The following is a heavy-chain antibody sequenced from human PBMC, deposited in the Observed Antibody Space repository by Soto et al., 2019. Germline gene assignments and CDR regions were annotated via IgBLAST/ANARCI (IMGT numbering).Heavy chain of an antibody. CDR3: AKEVDYGDYLRIYYYYGMDV. V-gene: IGHV3-23*01. J-gene: IGHJ6*02. CDR1: GFTFSSYA. D-gene: IGHD4-17*01. Sequence: LRLSCAASGFTFSSYAMSWVRQAPGKGLEWVSAISGSGGSTYYADSVKGRFTISRDNSKNTLYLQMNSLRAEDTAVYYCAKEVDYGDYLRIYYYYGMDVWGQGTTVTVS. CDR2: ISGSGGST.